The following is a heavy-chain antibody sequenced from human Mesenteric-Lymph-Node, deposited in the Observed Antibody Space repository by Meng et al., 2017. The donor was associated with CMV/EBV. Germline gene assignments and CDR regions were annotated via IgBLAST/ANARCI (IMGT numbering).Heavy chain of an antibody. CDR1: GGSISSGGYY. J-gene: IGHJ5*02. Sequence: SETLSLTCTVSGGSISSGGYYWSWIRQHPGKGLEWIGYIYYSGSTYYNPSLKSRVTISVDTSKNQCSLKLSSVTAADTAVYYCARVAVPAAIPWFDPWGQGTLVTVSS. CDR2: IYYSGST. V-gene: IGHV4-31*03. D-gene: IGHD2-2*01. CDR3: ARVAVPAAIPWFDP.